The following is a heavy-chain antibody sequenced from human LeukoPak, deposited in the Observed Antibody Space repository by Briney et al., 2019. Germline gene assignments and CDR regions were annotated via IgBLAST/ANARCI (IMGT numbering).Heavy chain of an antibody. CDR1: GGSFSGYY. CDR2: IYYSGST. V-gene: IGHV4-59*01. J-gene: IGHJ2*01. D-gene: IGHD3-10*01. Sequence: KPSETLSLTCAVYGGSFSGYYWSWIRQPPGKGLEWIGYIYYSGSTNYSPSLKSRVTISVDTSKNQFSLKLNSVTAADTAVYYCARQEFYWYFDLWGRGTLVTVSS. CDR3: ARQEFYWYFDL.